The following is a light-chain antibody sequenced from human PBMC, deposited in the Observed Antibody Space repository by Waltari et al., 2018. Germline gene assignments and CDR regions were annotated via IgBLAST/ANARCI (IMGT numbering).Light chain of an antibody. CDR3: QQYYGSPYT. J-gene: IGKJ2*01. CDR2: WAS. V-gene: IGKV4-1*01. Sequence: DIVMTQSPDSLAVSLGERATINCKSSQSVLYSSNNKKYLAWYQQKPGPPPKVLIYWASSRQSGVPDRFSGSGSGTDFTLTISSLQAEDVAVYYCQQYYGSPYTFGQGTKLEIK. CDR1: QSVLYSSNNKKY.